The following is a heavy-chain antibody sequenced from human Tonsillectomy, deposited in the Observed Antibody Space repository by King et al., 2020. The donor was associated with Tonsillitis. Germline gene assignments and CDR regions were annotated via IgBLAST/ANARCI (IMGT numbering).Heavy chain of an antibody. CDR1: GFTFSSYW. CDR2: IKQDGSEK. Sequence: VQLVESGGGLVQPGGSLRLSCAASGFTFSSYWMSWVRQAPGKGLEWVANIKQDGSEKYYVDSVKGRFTISRDNAKNSLYLQMNSLRAEDTAVYYCARGQFLRFGEIFYYWGQGTLVTVSS. D-gene: IGHD3-10*01. V-gene: IGHV3-7*03. CDR3: ARGQFLRFGEIFYY. J-gene: IGHJ4*02.